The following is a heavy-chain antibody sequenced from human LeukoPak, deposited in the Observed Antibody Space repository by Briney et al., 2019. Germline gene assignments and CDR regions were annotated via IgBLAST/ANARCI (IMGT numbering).Heavy chain of an antibody. CDR1: GFTFSSYD. V-gene: IGHV3-48*03. D-gene: IGHD6-19*01. CDR3: ARVRYTSHYFDY. J-gene: IGHJ4*02. CDR2: ISSSGSII. Sequence: LPGGSLRLSCAASGFTFSSYDVNWVRQAPGKGLEWVSYISSSGSIIYYADSVKGRFTISRDNAKNALFLQMNSLRAEDTAVYYCARVRYTSHYFDYWGQGTLVTVSS.